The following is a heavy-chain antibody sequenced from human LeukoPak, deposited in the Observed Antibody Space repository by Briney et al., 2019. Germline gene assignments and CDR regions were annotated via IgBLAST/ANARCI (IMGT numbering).Heavy chain of an antibody. CDR2: IVPIFGTA. V-gene: IGHV1-69*13. D-gene: IGHD3-22*01. Sequence: SVKVSCKASGGTFSSYAISWVRQAPGQGLEWMGGIVPIFGTANYAQKFQGRVTITADESTSTAYMELSSLRSEDTAVYYCARTNYYDSSGYYNVFDYWGQGTLVTVSS. CDR1: GGTFSSYA. CDR3: ARTNYYDSSGYYNVFDY. J-gene: IGHJ4*02.